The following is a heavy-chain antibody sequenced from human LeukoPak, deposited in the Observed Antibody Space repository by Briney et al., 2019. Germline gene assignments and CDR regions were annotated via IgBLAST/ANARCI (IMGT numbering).Heavy chain of an antibody. V-gene: IGHV4-59*01. CDR2: IYYSGST. Sequence: SETLSLTCTVSGGSISSYYWSWIRQPPGKRLEWIGYIYYSGSTNYNPSLKSRVTISVDTSKNQFSLKLSSVTAADTAVYYCARWQAGDYWYFDLWGRGILVTVSS. D-gene: IGHD2-21*01. CDR1: GGSISSYY. CDR3: ARWQAGDYWYFDL. J-gene: IGHJ2*01.